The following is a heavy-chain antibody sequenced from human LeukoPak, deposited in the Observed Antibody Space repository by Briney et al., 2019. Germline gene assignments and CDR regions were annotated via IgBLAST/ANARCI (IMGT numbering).Heavy chain of an antibody. V-gene: IGHV1-69*05. CDR2: IIPIFGTA. D-gene: IGHD3-3*01. CDR1: GGTFSSYA. Sequence: SVKVSCKASGGTFSSYAISWLRQAPGQGLEWMGRIIPIFGTANYAQKFQGRVTITTDESTSTAYMELSSLRSDDTAVYYCARVPLSTNYDFWSGYYPYNWFDPWGQGTLVTVSS. CDR3: ARVPLSTNYDFWSGYYPYNWFDP. J-gene: IGHJ5*02.